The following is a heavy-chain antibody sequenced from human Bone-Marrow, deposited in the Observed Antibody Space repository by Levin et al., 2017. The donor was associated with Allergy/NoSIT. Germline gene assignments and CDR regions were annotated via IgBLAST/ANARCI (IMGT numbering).Heavy chain of an antibody. CDR3: TKAPDTSGYYWGYFDS. D-gene: IGHD3-3*01. CDR2: ISDDGSNR. CDR1: GFGFSAYA. J-gene: IGHJ4*02. Sequence: PGGSLRLSCAPSGFGFSAYAMHWVRQAPGKGLEWVAVISDDGSNRQYADSVKGRFTVSRDNSENTLFLQMNNLRLDDTAVSFCTKAPDTSGYYWGYFDSWGQGTLVTVSP. V-gene: IGHV3-30*18.